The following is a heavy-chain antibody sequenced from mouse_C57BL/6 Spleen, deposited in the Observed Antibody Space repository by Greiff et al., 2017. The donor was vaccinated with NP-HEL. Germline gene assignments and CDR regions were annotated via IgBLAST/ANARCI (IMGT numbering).Heavy chain of an antibody. J-gene: IGHJ4*01. Sequence: VQLQQPGAELVKPGASVKVSCKASGYTFTSYWMHWVKQRPGQGLEWIGRIHPSDSDTNYNQKFKGKATVTVDKSSSTAYMQLSSLTSEDSAVYYCAISGYDYAMDYWGQGTSVTVSS. D-gene: IGHD2-2*01. CDR3: AISGYDYAMDY. V-gene: IGHV1-74*01. CDR2: IHPSDSDT. CDR1: GYTFTSYW.